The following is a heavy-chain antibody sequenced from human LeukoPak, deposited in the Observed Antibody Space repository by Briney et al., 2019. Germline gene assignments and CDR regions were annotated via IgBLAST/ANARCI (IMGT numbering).Heavy chain of an antibody. J-gene: IGHJ3*02. CDR3: ARVLSADYYDSSGHRRAFDI. V-gene: IGHV1-69*05. CDR2: IIPIFGTA. D-gene: IGHD3-22*01. Sequence: ASVKVSCKASGGTFSSYAISWVRQAPGQGLEWMGGIIPIFGTANYAQKFQGRVTITTDESTSTAYVELSSLRSEDTAVYYCARVLSADYYDSSGHRRAFDIWGQGTMVTVSS. CDR1: GGTFSSYA.